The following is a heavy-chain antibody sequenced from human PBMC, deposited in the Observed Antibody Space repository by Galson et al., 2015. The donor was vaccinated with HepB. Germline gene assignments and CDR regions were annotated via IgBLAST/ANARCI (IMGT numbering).Heavy chain of an antibody. CDR2: INAGNGNT. J-gene: IGHJ6*02. D-gene: IGHD3-10*01. V-gene: IGHV1-3*01. Sequence: SCKASGYTFTSYYMHWVRQAPGQGLEWMGWINAGNGNTKYSQKFQGRVTITRDTSASTAYMELSSLRSEDTAVYYCGRRGYYYGSGSPYYYYYYGMDVWGQGTTVTVSS. CDR1: GYTFTSYY. CDR3: GRRGYYYGSGSPYYYYYYGMDV.